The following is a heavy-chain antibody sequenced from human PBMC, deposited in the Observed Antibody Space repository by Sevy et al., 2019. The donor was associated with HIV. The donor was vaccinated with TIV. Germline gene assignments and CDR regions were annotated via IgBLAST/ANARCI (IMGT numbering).Heavy chain of an antibody. D-gene: IGHD3-22*01. V-gene: IGHV4-39*01. CDR1: GGSISSSSYY. J-gene: IGHJ5*02. CDR2: IYYSGST. CDR3: ASRNYDSNPNWFDP. Sequence: SETLSLTCTVSGGSISSSSYYWGWIRQPPGKGLEWIGSIYYSGSTYYNPSLKSRVTISVDTSKNQFSLKLSSVTAADTAVYYCASRNYDSNPNWFDPWGQGTLVTVSS.